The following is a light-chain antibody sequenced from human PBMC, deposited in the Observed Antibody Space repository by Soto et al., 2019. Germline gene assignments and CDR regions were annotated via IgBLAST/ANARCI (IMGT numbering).Light chain of an antibody. CDR1: QSISSW. J-gene: IGKJ2*01. CDR3: QQSNSYSSYT. V-gene: IGKV1-5*03. CDR2: KAS. Sequence: DIQMTQSPSTLSASVGDRVTITCRASQSISSWLAWYQQKPGKAPKLLIYKASSLESGVPSRFSGSGSGTAFTITISSLQPDDFATYYCQQSNSYSSYTFGPGTKLEIK.